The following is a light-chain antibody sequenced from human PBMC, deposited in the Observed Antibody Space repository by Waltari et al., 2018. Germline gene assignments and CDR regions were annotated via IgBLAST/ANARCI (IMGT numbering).Light chain of an antibody. Sequence: QSALTQSASVSGSPGHLITIYCPGTSSDVGADNDCSWYQQHPGKAPILMIFDVSSRPSGVSNRFSGSKSGNTAALTISGLQAEDEADYYCSSYISSSTLELFGGGTSLTVL. CDR1: SSDVGADND. J-gene: IGLJ2*01. V-gene: IGLV2-14*03. CDR2: DVS. CDR3: SSYISSSTLEL.